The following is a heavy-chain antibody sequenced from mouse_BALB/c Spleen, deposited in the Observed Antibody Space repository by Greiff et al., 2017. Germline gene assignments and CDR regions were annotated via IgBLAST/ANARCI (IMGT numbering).Heavy chain of an antibody. CDR1: GYAFTNYL. V-gene: IGHV1-54*01. Sequence: QVQLKESGAELVRPGTSVKVSCKASGYAFTNYLIEWVKQRPGQGLEWIGVINPGSGGTNYNEKFKGKATLTADKSSSTAYMQLSSLTSDDSAVYFCAREDRYFYAMDYWGQGTSVTVSS. CDR3: AREDRYFYAMDY. CDR2: INPGSGGT. J-gene: IGHJ4*01. D-gene: IGHD2-14*01.